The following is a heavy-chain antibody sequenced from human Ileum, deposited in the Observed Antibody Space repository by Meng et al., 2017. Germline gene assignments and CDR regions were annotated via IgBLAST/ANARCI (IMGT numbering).Heavy chain of an antibody. Sequence: SETLSLTCSVSGYSISSGWHWGWIRQPPGKGLEWIGSISHSGNTYYNSSLKSRVTVSVDTSKNQIFLKLNYVTATDTAVYYCARVPLREVATIGNLRDYYYYGMDVWGQGTAVTVSS. CDR3: ARVPLREVATIGNLRDYYYYGMDV. CDR1: GYSISSGWH. CDR2: ISHSGNT. D-gene: IGHD5-12*01. J-gene: IGHJ6*02. V-gene: IGHV4-38-2*02.